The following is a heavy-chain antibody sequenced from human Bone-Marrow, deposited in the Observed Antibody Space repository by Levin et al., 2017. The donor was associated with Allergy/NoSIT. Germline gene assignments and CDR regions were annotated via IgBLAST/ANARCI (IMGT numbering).Heavy chain of an antibody. Sequence: PGGSLRLSCAASGFTFSSYAMSWVRQAPGKGLEWVSAISGSGGSTYYADSVKGRFTISRDNSKNTLYLQMNSLRAEDTAVYYCAKDTIYSSGWYNFDYWGQGTLVTVSS. V-gene: IGHV3-23*01. D-gene: IGHD6-19*01. J-gene: IGHJ4*02. CDR1: GFTFSSYA. CDR3: AKDTIYSSGWYNFDY. CDR2: ISGSGGST.